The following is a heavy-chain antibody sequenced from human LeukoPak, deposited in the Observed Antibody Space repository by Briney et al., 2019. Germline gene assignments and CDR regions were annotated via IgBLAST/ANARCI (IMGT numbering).Heavy chain of an antibody. CDR2: IIPIFGTA. CDR1: GGTFSRYA. D-gene: IGHD5-12*01. CDR3: ARGDIVATRAFDY. V-gene: IGHV1-69*06. Sequence: SVKVSCKASGGTFSRYAISRVRQAPGPGLEWMGGIIPIFGTANYAQKFQGRVTITADKSTSTAYMELSSLRSEDTAVYYCARGDIVATRAFDYWGQGTLVTVSS. J-gene: IGHJ4*02.